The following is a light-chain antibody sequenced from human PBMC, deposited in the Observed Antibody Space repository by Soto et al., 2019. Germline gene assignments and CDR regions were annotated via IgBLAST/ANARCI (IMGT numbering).Light chain of an antibody. Sequence: EVVMTQSPATLSVSPGERATLPCRASQSVTTNMAWYQQKPGQAPRLLIYGASTRATGIPARFSGSGSGTEFTLTINSLQSEDFAVYYCQQYNNWPRTFGQGTKVDIK. J-gene: IGKJ1*01. CDR1: QSVTTN. V-gene: IGKV3-15*01. CDR2: GAS. CDR3: QQYNNWPRT.